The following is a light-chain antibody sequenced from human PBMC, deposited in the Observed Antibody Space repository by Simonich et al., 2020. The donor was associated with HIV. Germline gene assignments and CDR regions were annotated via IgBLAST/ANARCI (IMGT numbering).Light chain of an antibody. V-gene: IGKV1-9*01. Sequence: DIQLTQSPSFLSASVGDRLTITCRASQGISSYLAWYQQKPWKAPKLLIYDASTMQSGVPSRFSGSGSGTEFTLTISSLQPEDFATYYCQQLNSYPLTFGGGTKVEIK. CDR3: QQLNSYPLT. J-gene: IGKJ4*01. CDR2: DAS. CDR1: QGISSY.